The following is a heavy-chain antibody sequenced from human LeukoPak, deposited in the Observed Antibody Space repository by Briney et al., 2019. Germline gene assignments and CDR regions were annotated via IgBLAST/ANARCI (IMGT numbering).Heavy chain of an antibody. V-gene: IGHV3-30*04. CDR1: GFTFSSYA. Sequence: PGRSLRLSCAASGFTFSSYAMHWVRQAPGKGLEWVAVISYDGSNKYYADSVKGRFTISRDNSKNTLYLQMNSLRAEDTAVYYCARDLGPSGITGTNWFGPWGQGTLVTVSS. CDR3: ARDLGPSGITGTNWFGP. J-gene: IGHJ5*02. D-gene: IGHD1-20*01. CDR2: ISYDGSNK.